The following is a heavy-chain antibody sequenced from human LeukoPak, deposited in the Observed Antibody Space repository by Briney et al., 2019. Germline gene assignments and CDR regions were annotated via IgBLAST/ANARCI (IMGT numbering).Heavy chain of an antibody. Sequence: PSETLSLTCTVSGGSISSSSYYWGWIRQPPGKGLEWIGSIYYSGSTYYNPSLKSRVTISVDTSKNQFSLKLSSVTAADTAVYYGARDRQGGGFDPWGQGTLVAVSS. CDR3: ARDRQGGGFDP. CDR1: GGSISSSSYY. CDR2: IYYSGST. J-gene: IGHJ5*02. V-gene: IGHV4-39*07. D-gene: IGHD3-16*01.